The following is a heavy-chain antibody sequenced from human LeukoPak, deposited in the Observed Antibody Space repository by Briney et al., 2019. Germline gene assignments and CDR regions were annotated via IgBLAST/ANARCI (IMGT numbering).Heavy chain of an antibody. J-gene: IGHJ4*02. CDR1: GYTFTSYD. V-gene: IGHV1-8*01. Sequence: PGASVKVSCKASGYTFTSYDINWVRQATGQGLEWMGWMNPNSGNTGYAQKFQGRVTMTRNTSISTAYMELSSLRSEDTAVYYCARATLAGYYSPPFFFSVDYWGQGTLVTVSS. D-gene: IGHD3-9*01. CDR2: MNPNSGNT. CDR3: ARATLAGYYSPPFFFSVDY.